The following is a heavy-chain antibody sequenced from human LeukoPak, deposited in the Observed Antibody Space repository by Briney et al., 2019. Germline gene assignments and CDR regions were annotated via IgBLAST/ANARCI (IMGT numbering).Heavy chain of an antibody. CDR3: VRGDYVWGSYRPSYYFDY. CDR2: INPNSGGT. V-gene: IGHV1-2*02. D-gene: IGHD3-16*02. Sequence: ASVKVSCKASGYTFTGYYMHWVRQAPGQGLEWMGWINPNSGGTNYAQKFQGRVTMTRDTSIGTAYMELSRLRSDDTAVYYCVRGDYVWGSYRPSYYFDYWGQGTLVTVSS. CDR1: GYTFTGYY. J-gene: IGHJ4*02.